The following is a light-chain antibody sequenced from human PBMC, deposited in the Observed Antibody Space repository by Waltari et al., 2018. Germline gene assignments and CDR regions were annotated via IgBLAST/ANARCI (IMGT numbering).Light chain of an antibody. Sequence: QSVLTQPPSVSGAPGQRVTISCTGSNSNIGAGYDVNGYQYLQGTSPKLVIYGKKNRPTGVPDWFSGSKSGTSASLAITGLGAEDESYYYCQSYDISLRGVFGGGTKLTVL. J-gene: IGLJ3*02. CDR3: QSYDISLRGV. CDR1: NSNIGAGYD. V-gene: IGLV1-40*01. CDR2: GKK.